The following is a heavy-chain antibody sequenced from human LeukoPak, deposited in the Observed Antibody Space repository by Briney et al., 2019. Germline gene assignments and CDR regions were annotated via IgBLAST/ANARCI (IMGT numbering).Heavy chain of an antibody. CDR2: IDNRVSI. CDR1: GGSFSFYF. D-gene: IGHD3-10*01. CDR3: ARDSHSGFE. Sequence: SETLSLTCAVSGGSFSFYFCHWIRQSPGKGLEWIGEIDNRVSIQYNPSLRSRVTISLDTSRNHFSLKLASVTAADTAVYFCARDSHSGFEWGQGTLVTVSS. J-gene: IGHJ4*02. V-gene: IGHV4-34*01.